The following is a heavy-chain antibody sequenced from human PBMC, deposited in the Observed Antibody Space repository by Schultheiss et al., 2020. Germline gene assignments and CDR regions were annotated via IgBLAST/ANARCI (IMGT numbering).Heavy chain of an antibody. J-gene: IGHJ6*02. CDR2: IYWNDDK. Sequence: SGPTLVKPTQTLTLTCTFSGFSLSTSGVGVGWIRQPPGKALEWLALIYWNDDKRYSPSLKSRLTIIKDTSKNQVVLTMTNMDPVDTATYYCAHRRGYDILTGRYGMDVWGQGNTGTVSS. D-gene: IGHD3-9*01. V-gene: IGHV2-5*01. CDR3: AHRRGYDILTGRYGMDV. CDR1: GFSLSTSGVG.